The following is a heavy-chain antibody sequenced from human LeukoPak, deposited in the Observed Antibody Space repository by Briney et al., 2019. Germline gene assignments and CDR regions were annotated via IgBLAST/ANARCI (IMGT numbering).Heavy chain of an antibody. CDR2: LRYTGET. V-gene: IGHV3-48*01. J-gene: IGHJ4*02. CDR1: GFTFSQYS. Sequence: GGSLRLSCAASGFTFSQYSINWVRQAPGKGLEWVSHLRYTGETFYADSVKGRFTISRDNSKNTLYLQMNSLRAEDTAVYYCARRKFGGVMDYWGQGTLVTVSS. CDR3: ARRKFGGVMDY. D-gene: IGHD3-16*01.